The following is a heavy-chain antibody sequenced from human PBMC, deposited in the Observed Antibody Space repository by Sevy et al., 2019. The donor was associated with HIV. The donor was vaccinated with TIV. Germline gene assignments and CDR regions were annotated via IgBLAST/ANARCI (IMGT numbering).Heavy chain of an antibody. J-gene: IGHJ3*02. CDR3: ARESRGSLEGFDI. D-gene: IGHD1-26*01. V-gene: IGHV3-74*01. CDR1: GFTFSTYW. CDR2: INSDGNYR. Sequence: GGSLRLSCAASGFTFSTYWMHWVRQAPGKGLVWVSRINSDGNYRSYVESVEGRFTISRDNAQNTLFLQMGSRRVEDTAVYYCARESRGSLEGFDIWGQGTMVTVSS.